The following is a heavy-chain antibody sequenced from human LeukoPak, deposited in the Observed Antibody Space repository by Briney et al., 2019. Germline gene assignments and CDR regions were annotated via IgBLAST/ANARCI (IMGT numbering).Heavy chain of an antibody. J-gene: IGHJ4*02. CDR2: IYSGGST. Sequence: GGSLRLSCAASGFTVSSNYMSWVRQAPGKGLEWVSVIYSGGSTYYADSVKGRFTISRDNSKNTLYLQMNSLRAEDTAVYYCARSPLRSHYGSGSYYIPRPLDYWGQGTLVTVSS. V-gene: IGHV3-53*01. CDR1: GFTVSSNY. D-gene: IGHD3-10*01. CDR3: ARSPLRSHYGSGSYYIPRPLDY.